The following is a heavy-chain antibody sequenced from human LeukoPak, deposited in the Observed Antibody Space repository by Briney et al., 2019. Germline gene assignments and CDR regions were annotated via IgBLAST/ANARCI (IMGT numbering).Heavy chain of an antibody. D-gene: IGHD6-13*01. Sequence: SVKVSCKASGYSFTAFYIHWVRQAPGQGLEWMGGIIPIFGTANYAQKFQGRVTITADESTSTAYMELSSLRSEDTAVYYCARDGGSSSWYHLDYWGQGTLVTVSS. CDR3: ARDGGSSSWYHLDY. V-gene: IGHV1-69*13. CDR2: IIPIFGTA. J-gene: IGHJ4*02. CDR1: GYSFTAFY.